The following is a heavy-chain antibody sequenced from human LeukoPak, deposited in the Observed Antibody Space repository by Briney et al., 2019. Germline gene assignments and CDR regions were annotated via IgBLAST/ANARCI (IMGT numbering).Heavy chain of an antibody. D-gene: IGHD6-13*01. V-gene: IGHV3-74*01. CDR3: ARSLPYSSWYLLSHY. Sequence: GGSLRLSCAASGFTFSSYWMHWVRQAPGKGLVWVSRINSDGSSTSYADSVKGRFTISRDNAKNTLYLQMNSLRAEDTAVYYCARSLPYSSWYLLSHYWGQGTLVTVSS. J-gene: IGHJ4*02. CDR1: GFTFSSYW. CDR2: INSDGSST.